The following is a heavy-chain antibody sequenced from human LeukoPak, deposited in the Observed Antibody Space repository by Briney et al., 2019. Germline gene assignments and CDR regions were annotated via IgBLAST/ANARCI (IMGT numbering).Heavy chain of an antibody. V-gene: IGHV3-7*01. J-gene: IGHJ4*02. D-gene: IGHD3-16*01. CDR2: INQDGNEK. CDR3: ARDNNGGDY. CDR1: GFTFTTSW. Sequence: SGGSLRLSCAASGFTFTTSWMSWVRQAPGKGLEWVANINQDGNEKYYVKSVEGRFTISRDNAKKSLYLQMNSLRAEDTAVYYCARDNNGGDYWGQGTLVTVSS.